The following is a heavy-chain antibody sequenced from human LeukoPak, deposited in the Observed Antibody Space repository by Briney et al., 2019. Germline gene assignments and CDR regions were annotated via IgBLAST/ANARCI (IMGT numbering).Heavy chain of an antibody. CDR1: GFTFNRYA. CDR2: VSSGGDS. D-gene: IGHD3-3*01. CDR3: AKDRGLRFLEWTYDY. V-gene: IGHV3-23*01. Sequence: GGSLRLSCAASGFTFNRYALTWVRQAPGKGLEWISLVSSGGDSYYTNSVKGRFTVSRDNSKNTLYLQMDSLRAEDTAVYFCAKDRGLRFLEWTYDYWGQGTLVTVSS. J-gene: IGHJ4*02.